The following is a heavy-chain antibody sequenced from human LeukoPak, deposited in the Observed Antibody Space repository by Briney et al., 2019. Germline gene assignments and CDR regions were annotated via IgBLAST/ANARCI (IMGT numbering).Heavy chain of an antibody. Sequence: PGRSLRLSCAASGFTFSSYAMHWVRQAPGKGLEWVAVISYDGSNKYYADSVKGRFTISRDNSKNTLYLQMNSLRAEDTAVYYCASGWESDPWGQGTLVTVSS. CDR3: ASGWESDP. CDR2: ISYDGSNK. D-gene: IGHD1-26*01. J-gene: IGHJ5*02. V-gene: IGHV3-30*04. CDR1: GFTFSSYA.